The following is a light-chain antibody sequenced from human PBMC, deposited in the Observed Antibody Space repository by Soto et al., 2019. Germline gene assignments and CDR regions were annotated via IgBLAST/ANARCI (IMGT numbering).Light chain of an antibody. J-gene: IGKJ4*01. CDR1: QSLLNSNGYNY. CDR3: MQTLQTPLT. CDR2: LGS. Sequence: DIVMTQSPLSLPVTPGEPASISFRSSQSLLNSNGYNYLDWYLQKPGQSPQLLIYLGSNRASGVPGRFSGSGSGTDFTLSISSVEAEDVDVYYCMQTLQTPLTFGGGTKWIS. V-gene: IGKV2-28*01.